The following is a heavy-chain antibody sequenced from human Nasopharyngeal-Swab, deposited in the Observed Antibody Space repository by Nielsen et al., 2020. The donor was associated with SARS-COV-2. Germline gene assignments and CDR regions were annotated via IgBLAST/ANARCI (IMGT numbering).Heavy chain of an antibody. CDR2: IYYSGRT. Sequence: SETLSLTCTVSGGSISSGDYYWRWIRQPPGKGLEWIGYIYYSGRTYYNPSLKSRVTISVDTSKNQFSLKLSSVTAADTAVYYCARVYYYYYYMDVWGKGTTVTVSS. CDR3: ARVYYYYYYMDV. CDR1: GGSISSGDYY. J-gene: IGHJ6*03. V-gene: IGHV4-30-4*01.